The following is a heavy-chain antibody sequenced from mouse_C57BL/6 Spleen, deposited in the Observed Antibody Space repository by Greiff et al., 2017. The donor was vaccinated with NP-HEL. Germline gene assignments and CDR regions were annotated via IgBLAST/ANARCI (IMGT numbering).Heavy chain of an antibody. V-gene: IGHV1-61*01. J-gene: IGHJ2*01. CDR3: AVRSLYYFDY. CDR1: GYTFTSYW. Sequence: VQLQQPGAELVRPGSSVKLSCKASGYTFTSYWMDWVKQRPGQGLEWIGNIYPSDSETHYNQKFKDKATLTVDKSSSTAYMQLSSLTSEDSAVYYCAVRSLYYFDYWGQGTTLTVSS. CDR2: IYPSDSET.